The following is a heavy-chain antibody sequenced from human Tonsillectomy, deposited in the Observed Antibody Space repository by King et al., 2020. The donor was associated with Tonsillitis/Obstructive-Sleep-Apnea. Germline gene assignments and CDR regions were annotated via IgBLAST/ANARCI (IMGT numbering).Heavy chain of an antibody. CDR2: INGDGSST. CDR3: ARGEPAALYYYDGMEV. Sequence: VQLVESGGGLVQPGGSLRLSCAASAHTFSIYWMHWVRQAPGKGLVWVSRINGDGSSTTYADSVKGRFTISRDNAKNTLYLQMNSLRAEDTAVYYCARGEPAALYYYDGMEVWGQGSTVTVSS. CDR1: AHTFSIYW. D-gene: IGHD2-2*01. J-gene: IGHJ6*01. V-gene: IGHV3-74*01.